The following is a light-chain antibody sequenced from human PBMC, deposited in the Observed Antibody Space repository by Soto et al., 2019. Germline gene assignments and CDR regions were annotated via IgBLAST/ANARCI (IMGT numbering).Light chain of an antibody. J-gene: IGLJ3*02. CDR1: SSDVGAYKY. Sequence: QSVLTQPPSASGSPGQSVTISCTGTSSDVGAYKYVSWYQQYPGKAPKLMIYEVTKRPSGVPDRFSGSKSGNTASLTVSGLQAEDEADYYCTSYVGNTIWVFGGGTNLTVL. CDR2: EVT. CDR3: TSYVGNTIWV. V-gene: IGLV2-8*01.